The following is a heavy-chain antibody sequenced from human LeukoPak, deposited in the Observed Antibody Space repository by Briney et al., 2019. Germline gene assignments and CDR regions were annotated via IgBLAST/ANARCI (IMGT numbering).Heavy chain of an antibody. CDR1: GFTFSSYA. CDR3: ARDSSSSWYWIDP. D-gene: IGHD6-13*01. Sequence: GGSLRLSCAASGFTFSSYAMSWVRQAPGKGLEWVSYISSSSISIYYADSVKGRFTISRDNAKNSLYLQINSLRAEDTAVYYCARDSSSSWYWIDPWGQGTLVTVSS. J-gene: IGHJ5*02. V-gene: IGHV3-48*04. CDR2: ISSSSISI.